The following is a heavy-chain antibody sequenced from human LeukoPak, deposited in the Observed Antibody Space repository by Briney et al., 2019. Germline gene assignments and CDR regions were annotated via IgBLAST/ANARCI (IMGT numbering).Heavy chain of an antibody. CDR1: GFTFSSYW. D-gene: IGHD5-18*01. J-gene: IGHJ4*02. CDR2: ISSSSSYI. Sequence: GGSLRLSCAASGFTFSSYWMHWVRQAPGKGLEWVSSISSSSSYIYYADSVKGRFTISRDNAKNSLYLQMNSLRAEDTAVYYCARESYGFPDYWGQGTLVTVSS. V-gene: IGHV3-21*01. CDR3: ARESYGFPDY.